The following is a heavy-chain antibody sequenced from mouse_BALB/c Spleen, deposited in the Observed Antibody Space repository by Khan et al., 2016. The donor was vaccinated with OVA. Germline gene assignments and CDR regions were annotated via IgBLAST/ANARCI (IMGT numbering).Heavy chain of an antibody. J-gene: IGHJ4*01. CDR3: ARGGAAYYRNDGGAREY. CDR2: INTHSGVP. D-gene: IGHD2-14*01. V-gene: IGHV9-4*02. Sequence: QIQLVQSGPELTKPGETVRISCKASGYTFTTAGIQWVQKMPGKGLKWIGWINTHSGVPKYAEDFKGRFAFSLEISVNTAYLQITNLKNEDTATXFCARGGAAYYRNDGGAREYWGQGTSVTVSS. CDR1: GYTFTTAG.